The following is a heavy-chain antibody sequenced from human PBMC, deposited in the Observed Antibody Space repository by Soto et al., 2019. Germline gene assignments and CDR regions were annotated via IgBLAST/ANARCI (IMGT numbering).Heavy chain of an antibody. CDR1: GGSLTDHY. V-gene: IGHV4-59*11. Sequence: QVQLQESGPGLVKPSETLSLTCTVAGGSLTDHYWNWLRQSPGKGLHWIGYVYYSGGTNYNPSLKSRVTTSVDTSTNQFSLNLRSVTAADTAVYYCARGNDWKSSTFHIWGQGTMVSVSS. CDR3: ARGNDWKSSTFHI. D-gene: IGHD2-21*01. J-gene: IGHJ3*02. CDR2: VYYSGGT.